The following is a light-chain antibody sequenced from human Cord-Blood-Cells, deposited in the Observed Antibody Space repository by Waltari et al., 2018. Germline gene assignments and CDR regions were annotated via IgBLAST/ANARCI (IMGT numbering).Light chain of an antibody. Sequence: DIQMPQSPSTLSPSVGDRVTITCRASQSISSWLAWYQQKPGKAPKLLIYDASSLESGVPSRFSGSVSGTEFTLTISSLQPDDFTTYYCQQYNSYWTFGQGTKVEIK. V-gene: IGKV1-5*01. CDR1: QSISSW. J-gene: IGKJ1*01. CDR3: QQYNSYWT. CDR2: DAS.